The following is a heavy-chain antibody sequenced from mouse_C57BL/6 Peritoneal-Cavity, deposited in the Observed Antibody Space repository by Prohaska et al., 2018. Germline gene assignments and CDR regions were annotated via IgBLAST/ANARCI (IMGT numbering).Heavy chain of an antibody. CDR3: ASPNWDWYFDV. V-gene: IGHV4-1*01. CDR2: INPDSSTI. Sequence: EVKLLQSGGGLVQPGGSLKLSCAASGIAFSRYWMSWVRRAPGKGLEWIGEINPDSSTINYAPSLKDKFIISRDNAKNTPYLQMSKVRSEDTALYYCASPNWDWYFDVWGTGTTVTVSS. CDR1: GIAFSRYW. D-gene: IGHD4-1*01. J-gene: IGHJ1*03.